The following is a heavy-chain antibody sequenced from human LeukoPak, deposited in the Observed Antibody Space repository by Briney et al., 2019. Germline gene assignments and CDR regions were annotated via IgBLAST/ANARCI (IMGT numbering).Heavy chain of an antibody. CDR2: IHYSGNT. CDR3: AREGTAGTNLNWCDS. D-gene: IGHD1-1*01. V-gene: IGHV4-59*01. Sequence: SETLSLTCSVSGGSISTYYWSWIRQPPGKGLEWIGYIHYSGNTNYNPSLKSRVTISVDTSKNQFPLKVSSVTAADTAVYYCAREGTAGTNLNWCDSWGQGTLVTVSS. J-gene: IGHJ5*01. CDR1: GGSISTYY.